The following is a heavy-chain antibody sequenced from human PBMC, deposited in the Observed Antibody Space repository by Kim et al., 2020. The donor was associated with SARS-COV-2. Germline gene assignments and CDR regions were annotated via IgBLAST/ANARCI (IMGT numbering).Heavy chain of an antibody. CDR3: ASIAVAGTAGKDY. CDR1: GGSISSYY. J-gene: IGHJ4*01. D-gene: IGHD6-19*01. Sequence: SETLSLTCTVSGGSISSYYWSWIRQPPGKGLEWIGYIYYSGSTNYNPSLKSRVTISVDTSKNQFSLKLSSVTAADTAVYYCASIAVAGTAGKDYWGQEP. CDR2: IYYSGST. V-gene: IGHV4-59*08.